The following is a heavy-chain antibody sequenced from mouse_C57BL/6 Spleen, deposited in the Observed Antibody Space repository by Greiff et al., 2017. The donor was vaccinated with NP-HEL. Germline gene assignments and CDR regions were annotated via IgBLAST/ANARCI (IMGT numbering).Heavy chain of an antibody. D-gene: IGHD4-1*01. CDR2: IDPSDSYT. CDR3: ARETGKDYFDY. Sequence: QVQLKQPGAELVMPGASVKLSCKASGYTFTSYWMHWVKQRPGQGLEWIGEIDPSDSYTNYNQKFKGKSTLTVDKSSSTAYMQLSSLTSEDSAVYYCARETGKDYFDYWGQGTTLTVSS. J-gene: IGHJ2*01. V-gene: IGHV1-69*01. CDR1: GYTFTSYW.